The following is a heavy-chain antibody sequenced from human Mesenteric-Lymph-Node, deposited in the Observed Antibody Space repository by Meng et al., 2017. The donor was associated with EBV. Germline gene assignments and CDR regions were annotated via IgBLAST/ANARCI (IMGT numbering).Heavy chain of an antibody. CDR3: ARSPTGYSSTWSPYWYFDL. CDR2: ISSSSSYI. CDR1: GFTFSSYS. V-gene: IGHV3-21*02. J-gene: IGHJ2*01. Sequence: EVQLVESGGXXXXXGXSLXLSCAASGFTFSSYSINWVRQAPGKGLEWVSSISSSSSYIYYADSVKGRFTISRDNAKNSLYLQMNSLRAEDTAVYYCARSPTGYSSTWSPYWYFDLWGRGTLVTVSS. D-gene: IGHD6-13*01.